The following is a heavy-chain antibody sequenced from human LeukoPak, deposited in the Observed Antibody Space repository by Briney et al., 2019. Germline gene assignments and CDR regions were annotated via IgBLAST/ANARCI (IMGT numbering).Heavy chain of an antibody. J-gene: IGHJ3*02. CDR3: AKDPPSIAVAIDDAFDI. V-gene: IGHV3-23*01. Sequence: SGGSLRLSCAASGFTSSSYAMSWVRQAPGKGLEWVSAISGSGGSTYYADSVKGRFTISRDNSKNTLYLQMNSLRAEDTAVYYCAKDPPSIAVAIDDAFDIWGQGTMVTVSS. CDR1: GFTSSSYA. D-gene: IGHD6-19*01. CDR2: ISGSGGST.